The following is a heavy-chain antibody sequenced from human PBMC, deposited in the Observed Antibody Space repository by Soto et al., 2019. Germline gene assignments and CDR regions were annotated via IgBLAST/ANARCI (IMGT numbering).Heavy chain of an antibody. J-gene: IGHJ6*02. V-gene: IGHV1-18*01. CDR2: ISAKNGNT. CDR3: ARDGSDLWNYYYYGLDV. D-gene: IGHD3-3*01. CDR1: GYSFTTYG. Sequence: ASVKVSCKASGYSFTTYGVSWVRLAPGQGLEWMGWISAKNGNTNSAQRVQGRLIMTTDTSTSTXXXXXXXXXXXXTAVYYCARDGSDLWNYYYYGLDVWGQGTTVTVSS.